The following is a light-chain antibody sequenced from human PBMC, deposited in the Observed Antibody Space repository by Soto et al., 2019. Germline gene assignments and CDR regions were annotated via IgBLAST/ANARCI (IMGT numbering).Light chain of an antibody. J-gene: IGKJ1*01. CDR3: RQYNNCWPWT. CDR2: GAS. CDR1: QSVISSY. Sequence: VLTYSPGTLSLSPGERATLSCRASQSVISSYLAWYQQNPGQAPRPLLYGASTRATGIPARISGSGSGTEFILTISSMQYEDVAAYYCRQYNNCWPWTFGQGTKV. V-gene: IGKV3-15*01.